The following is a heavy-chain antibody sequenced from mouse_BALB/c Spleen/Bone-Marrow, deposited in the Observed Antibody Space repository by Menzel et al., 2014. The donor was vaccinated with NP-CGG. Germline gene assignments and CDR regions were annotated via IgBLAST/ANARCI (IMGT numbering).Heavy chain of an antibody. D-gene: IGHD3-1*01. J-gene: IGHJ2*01. CDR2: IDPANGNT. CDR1: GFNIKDTY. Sequence: VQLQQPGAELVKLGASVKLSCTASGFNIKDTYMHWVKQRPEQGLEWIGRIDPANGNTKYDPKFQGKATITADTSSNTAYLRLFSLTSEDTAVYYCARTPRATFYFDYWGQGTTLTVSS. V-gene: IGHV14-3*02. CDR3: ARTPRATFYFDY.